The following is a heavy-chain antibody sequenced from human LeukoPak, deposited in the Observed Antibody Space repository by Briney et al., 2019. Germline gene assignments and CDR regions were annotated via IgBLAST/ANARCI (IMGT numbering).Heavy chain of an antibody. CDR2: IYPGDSDT. Sequence: GESLKISCKGSGYSFTSYWIGWVRQMPGKGLEWMGIIYPGDSDTRYSPSFQGQVNISADKSIRTAYLQWSSLKASDTAMYYCARQPTYNWNDGYNWFDPWGQGTLVTVSS. CDR1: GYSFTSYW. V-gene: IGHV5-51*01. J-gene: IGHJ5*02. CDR3: ARQPTYNWNDGYNWFDP. D-gene: IGHD1-20*01.